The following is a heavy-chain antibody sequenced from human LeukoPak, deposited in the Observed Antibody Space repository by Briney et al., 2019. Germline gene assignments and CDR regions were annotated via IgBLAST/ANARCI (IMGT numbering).Heavy chain of an antibody. CDR1: GGSISSSDYY. J-gene: IGHJ4*02. CDR3: ARDKGHFDVDY. CDR2: IHYSGSS. Sequence: SETLSLTCTVSGGSISSSDYYWGWIRQPPGKCLEWIGSIHYSGSSHYIPSLKSRLTISADTSKNQFSLKLSSVTAADTAVYYCARDKGHFDVDYWGQGTLVTVSS. V-gene: IGHV4-39*07. D-gene: IGHD3-9*01.